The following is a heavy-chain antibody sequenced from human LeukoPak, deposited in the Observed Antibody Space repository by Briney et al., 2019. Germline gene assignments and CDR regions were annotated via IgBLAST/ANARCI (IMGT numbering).Heavy chain of an antibody. D-gene: IGHD2-2*01. Sequence: GGSLRLSCAASGFTFRNYDMPSVRQATGKGLEWVSAFHTAGDTYYSGSVKGRFATSRENAKNSFYLQMNNLRAGDTAVYYCARGSCSSSSCYERLNGLDVWGQGTPVTVS. CDR1: GFTFRNYD. V-gene: IGHV3-13*01. CDR3: ARGSCSSSSCYERLNGLDV. J-gene: IGHJ6*02. CDR2: FHTAGDT.